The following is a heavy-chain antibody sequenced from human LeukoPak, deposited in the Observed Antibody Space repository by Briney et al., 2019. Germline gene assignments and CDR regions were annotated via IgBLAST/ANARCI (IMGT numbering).Heavy chain of an antibody. J-gene: IGHJ4*02. CDR3: ARRGFGEPTDY. CDR2: IYHSGST. CDR1: GGSFSGYY. V-gene: IGHV4-34*01. D-gene: IGHD3-10*01. Sequence: SETLSLTCAVYGGSFSGYYWSWIRQPPEKGLEWIGEIYHSGSTNYNPSLESRVTISVDKSKNQFSLKLSSVTAADTAIYYCARRGFGEPTDYWGQGTLVTVSS.